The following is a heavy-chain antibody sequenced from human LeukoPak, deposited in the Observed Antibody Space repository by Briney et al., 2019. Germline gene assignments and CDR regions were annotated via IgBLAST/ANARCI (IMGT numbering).Heavy chain of an antibody. D-gene: IGHD3-16*02. CDR1: GYTLTELS. Sequence: GASVKVSCKVSGYTLTELSMHWVGQAPGKGLEWMGGFDPEDGETIYAQKFQGRVTMTEDTSTDTAYMELSSLRSEDTAVYYCATVEDDYVWGSYRQTYFDYWGQGTLVTVSS. CDR3: ATVEDDYVWGSYRQTYFDY. V-gene: IGHV1-24*01. J-gene: IGHJ4*02. CDR2: FDPEDGET.